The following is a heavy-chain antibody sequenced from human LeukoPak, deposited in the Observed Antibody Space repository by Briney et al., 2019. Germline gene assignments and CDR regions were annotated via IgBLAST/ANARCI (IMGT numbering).Heavy chain of an antibody. D-gene: IGHD6-6*01. CDR3: ARVEYSSSPPFGY. V-gene: IGHV3-23*01. Sequence: GGSLRLSCAASGFTFSSYAMSWVRQAPGEGLEWVSAISGSGGSTYYADSVKGRFTISRDNSKNTLYLQMNSLRAEDTAVYYCARVEYSSSPPFGYWGQGTLVTVSS. CDR1: GFTFSSYA. J-gene: IGHJ4*02. CDR2: ISGSGGST.